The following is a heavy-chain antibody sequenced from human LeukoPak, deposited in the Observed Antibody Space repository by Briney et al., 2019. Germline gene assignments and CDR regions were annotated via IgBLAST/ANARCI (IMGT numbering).Heavy chain of an antibody. V-gene: IGHV4-31*03. CDR3: ARDSLTFGLRLGI. CDR2: IYYSGST. CDR1: GGSISSGAYY. D-gene: IGHD3-16*01. J-gene: IGHJ3*02. Sequence: SQTLSLTCSVSGGSISSGAYYWSWIRQHPGKGLEWIGYIYYSGSTYYNPSLKSRVTISLDTSKNQFSLKLSSVTAADTAVYYCARDSLTFGLRLGIWGQGTMVTVSS.